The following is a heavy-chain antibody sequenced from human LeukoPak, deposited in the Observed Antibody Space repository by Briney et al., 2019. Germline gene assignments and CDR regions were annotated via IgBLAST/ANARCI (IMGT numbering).Heavy chain of an antibody. CDR1: GYTFTSYD. D-gene: IGHD6-6*01. CDR3: ARDREYSSSLHFDY. V-gene: IGHV1-2*02. J-gene: IGHJ4*02. CDR2: INPNSGGT. Sequence: ASVKVSCKASGYTFTSYDINWVRQATGQGLEWMGWINPNSGGTNYAQKFQGRVTMTRDTSISTAYMELSRLRSDDTAVYYCARDREYSSSLHFDYWGQGTLVTVSS.